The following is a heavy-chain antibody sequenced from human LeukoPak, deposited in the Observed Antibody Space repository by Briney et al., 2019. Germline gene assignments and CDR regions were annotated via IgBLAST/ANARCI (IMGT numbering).Heavy chain of an antibody. Sequence: ASVKVSCKASGYTFTSYDINWVRQATGQGLEWMGWMNPNSGNTGYAQKFQGRVTMTTNTSISTAYMELSSLRSEDTAVYYCARATPPFYDSSGPSYDSWGQGTLVTVSS. CDR1: GYTFTSYD. D-gene: IGHD3-22*01. CDR3: ARATPPFYDSSGPSYDS. CDR2: MNPNSGNT. J-gene: IGHJ4*02. V-gene: IGHV1-8*01.